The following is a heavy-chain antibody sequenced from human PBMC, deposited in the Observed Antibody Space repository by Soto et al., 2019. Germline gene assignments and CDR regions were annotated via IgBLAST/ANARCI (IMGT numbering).Heavy chain of an antibody. CDR1: GFTFSSYS. CDR2: ISSSSSYI. D-gene: IGHD2-2*01. J-gene: IGHJ6*03. V-gene: IGHV3-21*01. Sequence: EVQLVESGGGLVKPGGSLRLSCAASGFTFSSYSMNWVRQAPGKGLEWVSSISSSSSYIYYADSVKGRFTISRDNAKNSLYLQMNSLRAEDTAVYDCARWGGVVVVPAAVRAYYYYYYMDVWGKGTTGTVSS. CDR3: ARWGGVVVVPAAVRAYYYYYYMDV.